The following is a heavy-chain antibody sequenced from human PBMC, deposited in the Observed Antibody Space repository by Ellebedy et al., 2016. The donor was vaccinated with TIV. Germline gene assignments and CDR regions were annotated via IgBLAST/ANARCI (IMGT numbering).Heavy chain of an antibody. V-gene: IGHV4-59*08. D-gene: IGHD3-22*01. Sequence: MPSETLSLTCTVSGGSISSYYWSWIRQPPGKGLEWIGYIYYSGSTNSNPSLKNRVTISVDTSKNQFSLKLSSVTAADTAVYYCARLGRRSSGEPDYWGQGTLVTVSS. CDR2: IYYSGST. CDR1: GGSISSYY. CDR3: ARLGRRSSGEPDY. J-gene: IGHJ4*02.